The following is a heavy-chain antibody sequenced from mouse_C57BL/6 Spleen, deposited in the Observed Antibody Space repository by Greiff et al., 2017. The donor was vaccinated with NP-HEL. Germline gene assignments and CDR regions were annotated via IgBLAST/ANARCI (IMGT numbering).Heavy chain of an antibody. J-gene: IGHJ3*01. D-gene: IGHD2-4*01. CDR2: IDPSDSYT. CDR3: ARVNYDWFAY. CDR1: GYTFTSYW. V-gene: IGHV1-69*01. Sequence: QVQLQQPGAELVMPGASVKLSCKASGYTFTSYWMHWVKQRPGQGLEWIGEIDPSDSYTNYNQKFKGKSTLTVDKSSSTAHMQLSSLTSEDSAVYYCARVNYDWFAYWGQGTLVTVSA.